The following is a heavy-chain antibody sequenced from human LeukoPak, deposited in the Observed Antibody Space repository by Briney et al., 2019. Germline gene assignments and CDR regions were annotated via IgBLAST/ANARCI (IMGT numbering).Heavy chain of an antibody. CDR1: GFTFSSYS. D-gene: IGHD2-15*01. J-gene: IGHJ5*02. Sequence: GGSLRLSCAASGFTFSSYSMNWVRQAPGKGLEWVSSISSSSSYIYYADSVKGRFTISRDNAKNSLYLQMNTLRAGDTAVSYCARDIGINWFDPWGQGTLVTVS. V-gene: IGHV3-21*01. CDR2: ISSSSSYI. CDR3: ARDIGINWFDP.